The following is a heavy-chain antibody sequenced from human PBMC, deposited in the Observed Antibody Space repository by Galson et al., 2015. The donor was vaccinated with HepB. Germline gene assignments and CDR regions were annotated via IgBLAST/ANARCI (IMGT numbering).Heavy chain of an antibody. CDR2: ISSNGGST. D-gene: IGHD5-24*01. CDR1: GFTFSSYA. J-gene: IGHJ4*02. V-gene: IGHV3-64D*06. CDR3: VKDRGVMATIWSEADY. Sequence: SLRLSCAASGFTFSSYAMHWVRQAPGKGLENVSAISSNGGSTYYADSVKGRFTISRDNSKNTLYLQMSSLRAEDTAVYYCVKDRGVMATIWSEADYWGQGTLVTVSS.